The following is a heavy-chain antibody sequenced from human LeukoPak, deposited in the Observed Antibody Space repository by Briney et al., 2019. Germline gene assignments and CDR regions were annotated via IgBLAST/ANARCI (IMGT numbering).Heavy chain of an antibody. D-gene: IGHD3-22*01. Sequence: SVKVSCKASGGTFISYAISWVRQAPGQGLEWMGGIIPIFGTANYAQKFQGRVTITADESTSTAYMELSSLRSEDTAVYYCASTDSSGYYGYFDYWGQGTLVTVSS. CDR3: ASTDSSGYYGYFDY. CDR1: GGTFISYA. V-gene: IGHV1-69*13. J-gene: IGHJ4*02. CDR2: IIPIFGTA.